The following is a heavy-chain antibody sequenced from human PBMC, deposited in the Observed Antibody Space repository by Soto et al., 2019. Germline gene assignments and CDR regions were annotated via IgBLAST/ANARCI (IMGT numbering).Heavy chain of an antibody. CDR2: IYYSGST. J-gene: IGHJ6*02. V-gene: IGHV4-59*01. CDR1: GASISSYY. CDR3: ASSPLYYDFWSGYYPNNYYYYYGMDV. Sequence: SETLSLTCTVSGASISSYYWSWIRQPPGKGLEWIGYIYYSGSTNYNPSLKSRVTISVDTSKNQFSLKLSSVTAADTAVYYCASSPLYYDFWSGYYPNNYYYYYGMDVWGQGTTVTVSS. D-gene: IGHD3-3*01.